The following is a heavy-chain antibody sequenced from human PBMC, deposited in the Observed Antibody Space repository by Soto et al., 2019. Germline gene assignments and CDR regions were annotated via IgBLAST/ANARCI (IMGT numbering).Heavy chain of an antibody. D-gene: IGHD2-21*01. Sequence: QLQLQESGSGLVKPSQTLSLTCAVSGGSISRGGYSWGWIRQPPGKGLEWIGYIYHSGSTYYNSSLKRRVTISGDRSKNQFSLKLSCVTAADTDVYYCAGIPFPWGEGTLDNVSS. CDR3: AGIPFP. CDR1: GGSISRGGYS. V-gene: IGHV4-30-2*01. CDR2: IYHSGST. J-gene: IGHJ4*01.